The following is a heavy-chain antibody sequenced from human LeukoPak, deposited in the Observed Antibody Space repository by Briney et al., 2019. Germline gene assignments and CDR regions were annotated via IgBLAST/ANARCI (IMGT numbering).Heavy chain of an antibody. V-gene: IGHV3-74*01. D-gene: IGHD6-19*01. CDR2: INSDGSST. CDR1: GFTFSSYW. J-gene: IGHJ4*02. Sequence: GGSLRLSCAASGFTFSSYWMLWVRHAPGKGLVWVSRINSDGSSTPYADSVKGRFTISRDNAKNTLYLQMNSLRADDTAVYCCAKVTAVASTGALDYWGQGTLVTVSS. CDR3: AKVTAVASTGALDY.